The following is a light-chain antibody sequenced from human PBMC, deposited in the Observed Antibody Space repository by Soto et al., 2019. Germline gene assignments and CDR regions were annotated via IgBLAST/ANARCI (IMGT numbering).Light chain of an antibody. CDR3: QVWDSNSDHLYV. Sequence: SYELTQPPSVSVAPGKTARITCGGNNIGSKSVHWYQQKPGQAPVLVIYYDSDRPSGIPERFSGSKSGNTATLTISRVEAGDEADYYCQVWDSNSDHLYVFGTGTKVTVL. CDR2: YDS. CDR1: NIGSKS. J-gene: IGLJ1*01. V-gene: IGLV3-21*04.